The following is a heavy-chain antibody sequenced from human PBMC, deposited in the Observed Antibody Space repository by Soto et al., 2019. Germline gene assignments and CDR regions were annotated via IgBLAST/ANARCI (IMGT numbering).Heavy chain of an antibody. CDR3: ARDGGPPGRSYYYHFDY. Sequence: SETLSLTCTVSGGSISSGGYYWSWIRQHPGKGLEWIGYIYYSGSTYYNPSLKSRVTISVDTSKNQFSLKLSSVTAADTAVYYCARDGGPPGRSYYYHFDYWGQGTLVTVS. D-gene: IGHD3-22*01. J-gene: IGHJ4*02. CDR1: GGSISSGGYY. CDR2: IYYSGST. V-gene: IGHV4-31*03.